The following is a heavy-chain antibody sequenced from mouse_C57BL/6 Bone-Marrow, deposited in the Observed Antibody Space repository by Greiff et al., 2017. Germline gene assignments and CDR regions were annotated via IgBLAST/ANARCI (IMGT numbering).Heavy chain of an antibody. D-gene: IGHD1-1*01. CDR3: ARTTVVADWYVDV. J-gene: IGHJ1*03. CDR1: GFTFSSYG. Sequence: EVMLVESGGDLVKPGGSLKLSCAASGFTFSSYGMSWVRQTPDKRLEWVATISSGGSYTYYPDSVRGRFTISRDNAKNTLYLQMSSLKSEDTAMYYCARTTVVADWYVDVGGTGTTVTVSS. CDR2: ISSGGSYT. V-gene: IGHV5-6*01.